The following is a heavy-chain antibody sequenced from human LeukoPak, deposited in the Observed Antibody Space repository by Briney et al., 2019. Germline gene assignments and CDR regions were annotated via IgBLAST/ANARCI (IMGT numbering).Heavy chain of an antibody. CDR3: ARVATMVRVPLDALDI. Sequence: GGSLRLSCATSGFTFSACELTWVRQAPGKGLEWVSYISRSGSTRYYADSVKGRFTISRDNAKNSLYLQMNSLRAEDTAVYYCARVATMVRVPLDALDIWGQGTMVTVSS. CDR1: GFTFSACE. J-gene: IGHJ3*02. D-gene: IGHD3-10*01. CDR2: ISRSGSTR. V-gene: IGHV3-48*03.